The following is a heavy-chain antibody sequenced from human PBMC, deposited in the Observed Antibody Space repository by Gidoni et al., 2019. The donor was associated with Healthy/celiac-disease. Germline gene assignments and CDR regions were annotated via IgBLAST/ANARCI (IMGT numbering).Heavy chain of an antibody. CDR1: GYSFTSYW. Sequence: EVQLVQSGAEVKKPGESLKISCKGSGYSFTSYWIGWVRQMPGKGLEWMGIIYPGDSDTRYSPSFQGKVTISADKSISTAYLQWSSLKASDTAMDYCARRGLRYFDWSKKGGDAFDIWGQGTMVTVSS. D-gene: IGHD3-9*01. J-gene: IGHJ3*02. CDR3: ARRGLRYFDWSKKGGDAFDI. CDR2: IYPGDSDT. V-gene: IGHV5-51*01.